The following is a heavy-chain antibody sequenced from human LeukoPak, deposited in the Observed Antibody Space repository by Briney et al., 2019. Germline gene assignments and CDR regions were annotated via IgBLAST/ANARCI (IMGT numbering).Heavy chain of an antibody. Sequence: AGSLRIHCVASGLTLRNHGMQTGRQATGRGLEWVALIGYDESKKYYADSVKGRFTTSRDNSKNTLYLQMNSLRVDDTAVYYCANSSFQAWGQGTLVTVSS. CDR2: IGYDESKK. V-gene: IGHV3-30*02. D-gene: IGHD2-15*01. J-gene: IGHJ5*02. CDR3: ANSSFQA. CDR1: GLTLRNHG.